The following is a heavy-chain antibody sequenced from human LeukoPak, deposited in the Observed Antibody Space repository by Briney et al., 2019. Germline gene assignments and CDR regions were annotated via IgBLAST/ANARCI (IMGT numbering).Heavy chain of an antibody. CDR3: AKGYSGYYAMYYFDY. Sequence: GGSLRLSCAASGFTISSYGMSWVRQAPGKGLEWVSAISGSGGSAYSSDSVKGRFTISRDNSRNTLYLQMNSLRVEDTAEYYCAKGYSGYYAMYYFDYWGQGTRVTVSS. D-gene: IGHD3-22*01. J-gene: IGHJ4*02. CDR1: GFTISSYG. CDR2: ISGSGGSA. V-gene: IGHV3-23*01.